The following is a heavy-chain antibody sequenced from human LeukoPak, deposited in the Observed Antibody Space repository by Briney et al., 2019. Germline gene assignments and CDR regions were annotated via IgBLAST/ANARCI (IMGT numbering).Heavy chain of an antibody. CDR3: ARGIRYFDSSMMSDY. CDR2: TYYSGST. D-gene: IGHD3-9*01. Sequence: SETLSLTCTVSGGSISSYYWSWIRQPPGKGLEWIGYTYYSGSTNYNPSLKSRVTISVDTSKNQFSLKLSSVTAADTAVYYCARGIRYFDSSMMSDYWGPGTLVTVSS. V-gene: IGHV4-59*01. J-gene: IGHJ4*02. CDR1: GGSISSYY.